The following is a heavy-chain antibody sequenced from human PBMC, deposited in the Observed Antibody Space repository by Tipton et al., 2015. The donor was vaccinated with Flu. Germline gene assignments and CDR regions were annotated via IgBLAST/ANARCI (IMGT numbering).Heavy chain of an antibody. CDR2: IHRSGNT. Sequence: TLSLTCSVSGESMGINYYWGWIRQPPGEGLEWIGNIHRSGNTYHNPSLRSRVTMSVDSSRNQFSLRLSSVTAADTAVYYCTRSGRYGYAAYWGRGTLVTVSS. CDR1: GESMGINYY. D-gene: IGHD5-18*01. CDR3: TRSGRYGYAAY. J-gene: IGHJ4*02. V-gene: IGHV4-38-2*01.